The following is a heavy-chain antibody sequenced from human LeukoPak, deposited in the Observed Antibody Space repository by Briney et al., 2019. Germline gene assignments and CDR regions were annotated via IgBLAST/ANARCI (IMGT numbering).Heavy chain of an antibody. J-gene: IGHJ6*02. CDR2: IYYSGST. CDR1: GGSISSGSYY. Sequence: SETLSLTCTVSGGSISSGSYYWSWIRQPPGKGLEWIGYIYYSGSTNYNPSLKSRVTISVGTSKNQFSLKLSSVTAADTAVYYCARLGDTYYYGSGSYYGMDVWGQGTTVTVSS. V-gene: IGHV4-61*01. CDR3: ARLGDTYYYGSGSYYGMDV. D-gene: IGHD3-10*01.